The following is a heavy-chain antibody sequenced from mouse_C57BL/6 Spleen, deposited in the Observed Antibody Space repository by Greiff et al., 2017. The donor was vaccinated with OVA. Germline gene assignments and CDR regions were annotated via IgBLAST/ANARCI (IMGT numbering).Heavy chain of an antibody. J-gene: IGHJ2*01. CDR2: IYPGDGDT. D-gene: IGHD2-5*01. CDR1: GYAFSSYW. Sequence: VQLQQSGAELVKPGASVKISCKASGYAFSSYWMNWVKQRPGKGLEWIGQIYPGDGDTNYNGKFKGKATLTADKSSSTAYMQLSSLTSEDSAVYFCARSLYYSNAYFDYWGQGTTLTVSS. V-gene: IGHV1-80*01. CDR3: ARSLYYSNAYFDY.